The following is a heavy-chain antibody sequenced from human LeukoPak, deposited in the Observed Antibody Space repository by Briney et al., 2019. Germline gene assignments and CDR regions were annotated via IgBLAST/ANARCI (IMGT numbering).Heavy chain of an antibody. Sequence: SETLSLTCAVYGGSFSGYYWSWIRQPPGKGLEWIGEINHSGSTNYNPSLKSRVTISVDTSKNQFSLKLSSVTAADTAVYYCARQLAGNSFLDYWGQGTLVTVSS. CDR1: GGSFSGYY. D-gene: IGHD6-13*01. V-gene: IGHV4-34*01. CDR3: ARQLAGNSFLDY. J-gene: IGHJ4*02. CDR2: INHSGST.